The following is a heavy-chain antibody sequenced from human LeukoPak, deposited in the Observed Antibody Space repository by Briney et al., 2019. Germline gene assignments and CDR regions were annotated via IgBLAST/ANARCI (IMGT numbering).Heavy chain of an antibody. CDR1: GGSISSGSYY. CDR3: ARTYPSGYYFDY. CDR2: IYTSGST. V-gene: IGHV4-61*02. D-gene: IGHD3-10*01. J-gene: IGHJ4*02. Sequence: SQTLSLTCSVSGGSISSGSYYWSWIRQPAGKGLEWIGRIYTSGSTSYNPSLKSRVTISVDTSKNQFSLKLSSVTAADTAVYYCARTYPSGYYFDYWGQGTLVTVSS.